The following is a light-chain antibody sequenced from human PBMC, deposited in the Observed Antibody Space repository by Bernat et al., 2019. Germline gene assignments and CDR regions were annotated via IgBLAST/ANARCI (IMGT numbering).Light chain of an antibody. V-gene: IGKV3-20*01. CDR3: QQHGSSPFT. CDR1: QSVSSNY. J-gene: IGKJ3*01. CDR2: GAS. Sequence: EIVLTQSPGTLSLSPGERATLSCRVSQSVSSNYLSWYQQKPGQAPRLLIYGASSRATGIPDRFSGSGSGTDFTLNISRLEPEDFAVYYCQQHGSSPFTFGPGTKVDIK.